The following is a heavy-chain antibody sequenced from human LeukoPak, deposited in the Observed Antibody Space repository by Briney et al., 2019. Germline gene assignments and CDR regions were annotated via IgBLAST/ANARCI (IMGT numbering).Heavy chain of an antibody. CDR2: ISGDGGST. CDR1: GFTFDDYV. V-gene: IGHV3-43*02. CDR3: ARAPDYSNYVYYYYMDV. Sequence: GGSLRLSCAPSGFTFDDYVMHWVRQAPGKGLEWVSLISGDGGSTYYADSVKGRFTISRDNAKNSLYLQMNSLRAEDTAVYYCARAPDYSNYVYYYYMDVWGKGTTVTVSS. D-gene: IGHD4-11*01. J-gene: IGHJ6*03.